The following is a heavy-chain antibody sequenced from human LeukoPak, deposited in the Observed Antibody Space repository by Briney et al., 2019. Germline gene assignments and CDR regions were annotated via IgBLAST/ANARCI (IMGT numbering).Heavy chain of an antibody. Sequence: SSETLSLTCTVSGGSISSYYWSWIRQPPGKGLEWIGYIYYSGSTNYNPSLKSRVTISVDTSKNQFSLKLSSVTAADTAVYYCARDTYYYGSGSYYFYGMDVWGQGTTVTVSS. D-gene: IGHD3-10*01. J-gene: IGHJ6*02. CDR3: ARDTYYYGSGSYYFYGMDV. V-gene: IGHV4-59*01. CDR2: IYYSGST. CDR1: GGSISSYY.